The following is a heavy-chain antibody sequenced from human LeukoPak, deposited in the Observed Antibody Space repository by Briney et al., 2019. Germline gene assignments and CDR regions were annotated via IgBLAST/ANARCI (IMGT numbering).Heavy chain of an antibody. Sequence: SETLSLTCAVYGGSFSGYYWSWIRQPPGKGLEWIGYIYYSGSTNYNPSLKSRVTISVDTSKNQFSLKLSSVTAADTAVYYCARDFRFTFDPWGQGTLVTVSS. CDR1: GGSFSGYY. CDR2: IYYSGST. CDR3: ARDFRFTFDP. V-gene: IGHV4-59*01. J-gene: IGHJ5*02. D-gene: IGHD3-10*01.